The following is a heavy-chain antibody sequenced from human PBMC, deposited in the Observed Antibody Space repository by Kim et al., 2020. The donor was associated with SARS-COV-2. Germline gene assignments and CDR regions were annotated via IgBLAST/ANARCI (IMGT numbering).Heavy chain of an antibody. V-gene: IGHV4-59*01. Sequence: SETLSLTCTVSGGSISSYYWSWIRQPPGKGLEWIGYIYYSGSTNYNPSLKSRVTISVDTSKNQFSLKLSSVTAADTAVYYCAREGIDGAFDIWGQGTMVTVSS. CDR3: AREGIDGAFDI. J-gene: IGHJ3*02. CDR2: IYYSGST. CDR1: GGSISSYY.